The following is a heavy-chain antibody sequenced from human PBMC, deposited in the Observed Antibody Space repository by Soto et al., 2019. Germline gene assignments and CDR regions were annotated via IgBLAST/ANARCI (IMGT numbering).Heavy chain of an antibody. D-gene: IGHD6-6*01. Sequence: ASVKVSCKASGYTFTSYAMHWVRQAPGQRLEWMGWINAGNGNTKYSQKFQGRVTITRDTSASTAYMELSSLRSEDTAVYYCARVEYRSSSDLYGMDVWGQGATVTVSS. CDR3: ARVEYRSSSDLYGMDV. J-gene: IGHJ6*02. V-gene: IGHV1-3*01. CDR2: INAGNGNT. CDR1: GYTFTSYA.